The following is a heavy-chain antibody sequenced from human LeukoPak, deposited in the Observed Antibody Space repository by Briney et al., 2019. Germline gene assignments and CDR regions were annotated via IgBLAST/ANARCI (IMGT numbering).Heavy chain of an antibody. Sequence: GGSLRLSCAASGFTFSSFAMSWVRQAPGKGLEWVSAISGSGGSTYYADSVKGRLTISRDNSKNTLSLQMNSLRAEDTAIYYCAKASNTWNYFDYWGREPWSPSPQ. J-gene: IGHJ4*02. CDR2: ISGSGGST. D-gene: IGHD1-1*01. V-gene: IGHV3-23*01. CDR1: GFTFSSFA. CDR3: AKASNTWNYFDY.